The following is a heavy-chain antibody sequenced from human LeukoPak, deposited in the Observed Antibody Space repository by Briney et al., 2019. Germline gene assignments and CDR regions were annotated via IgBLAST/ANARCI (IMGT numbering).Heavy chain of an antibody. CDR1: GGSISSSSYY. CDR2: IYYSGST. CDR3: ARDSYSSSWYGYYFDY. J-gene: IGHJ4*02. V-gene: IGHV4-39*07. D-gene: IGHD6-13*01. Sequence: SETLSLTCIVSGGSISSSSYYWGWIRQPPGKGLEWIGSIYYSGSTYYNPSLRSRVTISVDTSKNQFSLKLSSVTAADTAVYYCARDSYSSSWYGYYFDYWGQGTLVTVSS.